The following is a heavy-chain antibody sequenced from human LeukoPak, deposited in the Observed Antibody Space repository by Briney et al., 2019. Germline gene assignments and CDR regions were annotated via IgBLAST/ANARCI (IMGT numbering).Heavy chain of an antibody. CDR1: GYTFTNYA. CDR2: INAGNGNT. D-gene: IGHD3-10*01. J-gene: IGHJ4*02. CDR3: ARGSYYYGSGSFMGSDY. Sequence: ASAKVSCKASGYTFTNYAMHWVRQAPGQRPEWMGWINAGNGNTEYSQKFQDRVTITRDISANTAYMELSSLTSEDTAVYYCARGSYYYGSGSFMGSDYWGQGTLVTVSS. V-gene: IGHV1-3*01.